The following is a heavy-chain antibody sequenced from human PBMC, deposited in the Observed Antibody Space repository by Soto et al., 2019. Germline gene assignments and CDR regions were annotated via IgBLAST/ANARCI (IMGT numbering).Heavy chain of an antibody. V-gene: IGHV5-10-1*01. J-gene: IGHJ6*02. D-gene: IGHD2-2*01. CDR3: ARHGVVPANGMDV. Sequence: LGESLKISCKGSGYSFTSYWISWVSQMPGKGLEWMGRIDPSDSYTNYSPSFQGHVTISADKSISTAYLQWSSLKASDTAMYYCARHGVVPANGMDVWGQGTTVTVSS. CDR1: GYSFTSYW. CDR2: IDPSDSYT.